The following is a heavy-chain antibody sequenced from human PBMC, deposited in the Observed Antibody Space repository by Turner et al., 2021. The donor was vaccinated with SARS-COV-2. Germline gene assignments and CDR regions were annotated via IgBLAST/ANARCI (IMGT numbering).Heavy chain of an antibody. CDR3: ATASPIAAAGRWSDP. Sequence: QVQLLQSGAEVKKPGASVKVSCKVSGYTLTELSMHWVRQAPGKGLEWKGGVGTEDGETIYEQEFQGRVTMTEDTSTATGYMELSSLRSEDTAVYYCATASPIAAAGRWSDPWGQGTLVTVSS. J-gene: IGHJ5*02. CDR2: VGTEDGET. CDR1: GYTLTELS. V-gene: IGHV1-24*01. D-gene: IGHD6-13*01.